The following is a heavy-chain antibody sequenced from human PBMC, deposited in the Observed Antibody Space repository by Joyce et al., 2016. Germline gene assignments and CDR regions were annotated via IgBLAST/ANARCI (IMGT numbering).Heavy chain of an antibody. CDR3: AGVLGYFDY. V-gene: IGHV3-21*01. J-gene: IGHJ4*02. CDR1: GFTFSNYN. Sequence: EVHLVEPGGGLVKPGGSLRLPCAASGFTFSNYNMNWVRQAPVKGLEWVSSINSGTTYKCYADSVQGRFTISRDNAKNSLYLHMNSLGAEDTAVYYCAGVLGYFDYWGLGTLVTVAS. CDR2: INSGTTYK.